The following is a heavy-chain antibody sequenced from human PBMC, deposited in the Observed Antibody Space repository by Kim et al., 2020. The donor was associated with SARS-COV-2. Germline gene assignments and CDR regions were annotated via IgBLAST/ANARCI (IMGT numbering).Heavy chain of an antibody. V-gene: IGHV3-33*01. CDR1: GFTFSSYG. CDR3: ARVWWEDVEWELSMDV. J-gene: IGHJ6*03. Sequence: GGSLRLSCAASGFTFSSYGMHWVRQAPGKGLEWVAVIWYDGSNKYYADSVKGRFTISRDNSKNTLYLQMNSLRAEDTAVYYCARVWWEDVEWELSMDVWGKGTTVTVSS. D-gene: IGHD1-26*01. CDR2: IWYDGSNK.